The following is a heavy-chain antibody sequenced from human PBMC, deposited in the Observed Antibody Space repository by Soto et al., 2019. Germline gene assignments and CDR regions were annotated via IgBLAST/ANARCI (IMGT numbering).Heavy chain of an antibody. CDR1: GGTFSSYA. J-gene: IGHJ4*02. V-gene: IGHV1-69*13. CDR2: IIPIFGTA. Sequence: SVKVSCKASGGTFSSYAISWVRQAPGQGLEWMGGIIPIFGTANYAQKFQGRVTITADESTSTAYMELSSLRSEDTAVYYCARETIDTVTIDYWGQGTLVTVSS. D-gene: IGHD4-17*01. CDR3: ARETIDTVTIDY.